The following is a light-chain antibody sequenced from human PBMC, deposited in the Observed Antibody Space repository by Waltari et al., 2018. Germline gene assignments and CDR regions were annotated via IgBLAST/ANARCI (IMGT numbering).Light chain of an antibody. CDR1: NIGYYS. CDR2: DDR. J-gene: IGLJ2*01. Sequence: SYVLTQPPSVSVAPGKTATITCGGTNIGYYSVHWYQQRPGQAPVLVVQDDRDRPSGIPERFSGATSGKSATLTITRVEAGDEADYYCQVWDSRSDHVVFGGGTKLTVL. V-gene: IGLV3-21*01. CDR3: QVWDSRSDHVV.